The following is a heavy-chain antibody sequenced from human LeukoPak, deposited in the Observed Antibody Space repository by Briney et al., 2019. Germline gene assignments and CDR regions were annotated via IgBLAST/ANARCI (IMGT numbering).Heavy chain of an antibody. CDR2: INHSGST. Sequence: EPSETLSLTCAVYGGSFSGYYWSWIRQPPGKGLEWIGEINHSGSTNYNPSLKSRVTISVDTSKNQFSLKLSSVTAADTAVYYCARLLYDFWSGQPYFDYWGQGTLVTVSS. D-gene: IGHD3-3*01. V-gene: IGHV4-34*01. CDR3: ARLLYDFWSGQPYFDY. CDR1: GGSFSGYY. J-gene: IGHJ4*02.